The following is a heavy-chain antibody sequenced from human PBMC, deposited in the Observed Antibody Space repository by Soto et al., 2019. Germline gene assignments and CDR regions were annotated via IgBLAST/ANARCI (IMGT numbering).Heavy chain of an antibody. CDR1: GFTFSSYA. J-gene: IGHJ6*02. D-gene: IGHD2-21*02. V-gene: IGHV3-30-3*01. CDR2: ISYEGNTK. CDR3: ARDPLVVATNVYYYGMDV. Sequence: QVQRVESGGGVVQPGRSLRLSCAASGFTFSSYAMHCVRQAPGKGLDWGAGISYEGNTKYYADSVKGRFTISRDNSKNTLYLQMNSLRTEDTAVYYCARDPLVVATNVYYYGMDVWGQGTTVTVSS.